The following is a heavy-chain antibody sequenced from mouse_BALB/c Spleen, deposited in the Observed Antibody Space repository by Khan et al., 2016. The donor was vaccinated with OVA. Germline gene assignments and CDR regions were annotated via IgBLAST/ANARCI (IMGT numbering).Heavy chain of an antibody. J-gene: IGHJ2*01. V-gene: IGHV1-7*01. CDR1: GYTFTTYW. Sequence: QVQLKQSGAELAKPGASVKMSCTASGYTFTTYWMHWVRQRPGQGLEWIGYINTTSGYTDYTEKVKDRVTLSTDKSSSTAYMQLSSLTSEDSAVYYCTRDRCDYWGQGTTLTVSS. CDR3: TRDRCDY. CDR2: INTTSGYT.